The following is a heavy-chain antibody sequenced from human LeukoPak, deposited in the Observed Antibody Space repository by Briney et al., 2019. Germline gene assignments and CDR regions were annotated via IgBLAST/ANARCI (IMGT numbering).Heavy chain of an antibody. Sequence: GGSLRLSCAASGFTFSSYAMHWVRQAPGKGLEWVAVISYDGSNTYYADSVRGRFTISRDNSKNTLYLQMNSLRAEDTAVYYCARLISGSSHEFDYWGQGTLVTVSS. V-gene: IGHV3-30-3*01. CDR3: ARLISGSSHEFDY. J-gene: IGHJ4*02. CDR1: GFTFSSYA. CDR2: ISYDGSNT. D-gene: IGHD1-26*01.